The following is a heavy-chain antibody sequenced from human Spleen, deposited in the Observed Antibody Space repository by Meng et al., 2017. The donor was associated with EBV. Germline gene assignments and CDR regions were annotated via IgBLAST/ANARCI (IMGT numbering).Heavy chain of an antibody. D-gene: IGHD3-10*01. Sequence: GPALVTPWESLALSCSVSGGAVSSGSFSWSWIRQPSGKGLEWIGEINHSGSTNYNPSLKSRVTISIDTSKNQFSLKLSSVTAADTAVYYCARGWGWGFGETFDPWGQGTLVTVSS. CDR2: INHSGST. J-gene: IGHJ5*02. CDR3: ARGWGWGFGETFDP. V-gene: IGHV4-39*07. CDR1: GGAVSSGSFS.